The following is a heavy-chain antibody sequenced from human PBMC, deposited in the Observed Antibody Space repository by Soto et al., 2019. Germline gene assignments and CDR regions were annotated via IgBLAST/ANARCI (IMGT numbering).Heavy chain of an antibody. CDR3: GGDKIPALFGY. CDR2: INHSGST. V-gene: IGHV4-34*01. CDR1: GGSFSGYY. D-gene: IGHD2-2*02. Sequence: PSETLSLTCAVYGGSFSGYYWTWLSQPPGTGLEWIGEINHSGSTNYNPSLKSRVTISVDTSKNQFSLKLTSVTAADTAVYYCGGDKIPALFGYRCPGNLGH. J-gene: IGHJ4*02.